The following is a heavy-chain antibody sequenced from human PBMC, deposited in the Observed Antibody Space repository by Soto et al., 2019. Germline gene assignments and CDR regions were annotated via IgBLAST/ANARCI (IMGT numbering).Heavy chain of an antibody. V-gene: IGHV3-23*02. J-gene: IGHJ1*01. CDR2: ISGTRDRT. D-gene: IGHD5-12*01. Sequence: EVQVLESGGGLVQPGGSLRLSCAPSGFTIRNYAMSWVRQAPGKAREGVAGISGTRDRTYYRDSVEGRFTIFKDTSKNTLYLEMNSLRAEDTALYRCEGSWTWGQGTLVTVSS. CDR3: EGSWT. CDR1: GFTIRNYA.